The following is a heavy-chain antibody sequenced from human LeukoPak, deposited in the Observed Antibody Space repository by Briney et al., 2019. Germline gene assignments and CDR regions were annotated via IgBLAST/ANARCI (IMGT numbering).Heavy chain of an antibody. Sequence: ASVKVSCKASGYTFTSYDINWVRQATGQGLEWMGWMNPNNGNTGYAQKFQGRVTMTRNTSKSTAYMELSSLRSEDTAVYSCARDDITVAGTAFDYWGQGTLVTVSS. V-gene: IGHV1-8*01. D-gene: IGHD6-19*01. CDR3: ARDDITVAGTAFDY. CDR2: MNPNNGNT. J-gene: IGHJ4*02. CDR1: GYTFTSYD.